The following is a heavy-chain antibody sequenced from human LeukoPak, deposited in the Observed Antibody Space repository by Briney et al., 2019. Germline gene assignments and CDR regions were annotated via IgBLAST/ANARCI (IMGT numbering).Heavy chain of an antibody. V-gene: IGHV4-4*07. J-gene: IGHJ6*03. D-gene: IGHD3-10*01. Sequence: PSETLSLTCTVSGGSISSYYWSWIRQPAGKGLEWIGRIYTSGSTNYNPSLKSRVTMSVDTSKNQFSLKLSSVTAADTAVYYCARDHFGGNYYYYYYMDVWGKGTTVTVSS. CDR3: ARDHFGGNYYYYYYMDV. CDR1: GGSISSYY. CDR2: IYTSGST.